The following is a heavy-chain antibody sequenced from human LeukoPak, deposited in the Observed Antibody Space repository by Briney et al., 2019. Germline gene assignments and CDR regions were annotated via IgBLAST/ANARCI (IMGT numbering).Heavy chain of an antibody. V-gene: IGHV4-34*01. Sequence: PSETLSLTCAVYGGSFSGYYWSWIRQPPGKGLEWIGEINHSGSTNYNPSLKSRVTISVDTSKNQFSLKLSSVTAADTAVYYCARVGLNCSSTSCYFDYYYYYMDVWGKGTTVTVSS. D-gene: IGHD2-2*01. CDR3: ARVGLNCSSTSCYFDYYYYYMDV. CDR2: INHSGST. J-gene: IGHJ6*03. CDR1: GGSFSGYY.